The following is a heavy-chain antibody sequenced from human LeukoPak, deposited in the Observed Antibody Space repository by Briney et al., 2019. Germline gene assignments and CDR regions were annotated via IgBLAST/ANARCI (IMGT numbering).Heavy chain of an antibody. Sequence: PGGSLRLSCTYSGFTSRFLGMSWIRQAPGKGLEWVSGTSGSGGSEYYADSVKGRFTISRDNSKNTLYLQMNSLRAEDTAVYYCAKCRSVEQLDAFDIWGQGTMVTVSS. V-gene: IGHV3-23*01. CDR2: TSGSGGSE. CDR3: AKCRSVEQLDAFDI. J-gene: IGHJ3*02. CDR1: GFTSRFLG. D-gene: IGHD6-6*01.